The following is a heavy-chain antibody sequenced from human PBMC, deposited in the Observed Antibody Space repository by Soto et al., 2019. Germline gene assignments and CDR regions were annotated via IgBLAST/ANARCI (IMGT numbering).Heavy chain of an antibody. Sequence: EVQIVESGGGLVQPGGSVRLSCVVSGFTFSNYGINWVRQAPGKGLEWVSYIGSITSMTAYADSVKGRFTISRDNANNVLYLQMNRLRDDDTAVYYCARGGGSRPDYWGQGPLVTVSS. CDR1: GFTFSNYG. D-gene: IGHD3-10*01. CDR2: IGSITSMT. J-gene: IGHJ4*02. CDR3: ARGGGSRPDY. V-gene: IGHV3-48*02.